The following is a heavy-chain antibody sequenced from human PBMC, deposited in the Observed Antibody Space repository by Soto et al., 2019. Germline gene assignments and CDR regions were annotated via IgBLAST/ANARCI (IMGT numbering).Heavy chain of an antibody. J-gene: IGHJ4*02. CDR3: AKDPGEDTYWFDY. CDR1: GFTFSNYN. V-gene: IGHV3-21*04. D-gene: IGHD2-8*02. CDR2: ISSSSSYI. Sequence: PGGSLRLSCAASGFTFSNYNMNWVRQAPGKGLEWVSFISSSSSYIYYADSVKGRFTISRDNSKNTLYLQMNSLRAEDTAVYYCAKDPGEDTYWFDYWGQGTLVTVSS.